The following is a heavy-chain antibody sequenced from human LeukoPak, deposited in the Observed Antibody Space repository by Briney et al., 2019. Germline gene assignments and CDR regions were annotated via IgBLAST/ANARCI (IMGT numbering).Heavy chain of an antibody. Sequence: GGSLRLSCAASGFIFSDHWMSWVRQAPGKGLEWVANIKQDGSEKYYVDSVKGRFTISRDNAKNSLYLQMNSLRAEDTAVYYCASIAAAGYYYYYYYMDVWGKGTTVTISS. CDR3: ASIAAAGYYYYYYYMDV. CDR1: GFIFSDHW. V-gene: IGHV3-7*01. J-gene: IGHJ6*03. CDR2: IKQDGSEK. D-gene: IGHD6-13*01.